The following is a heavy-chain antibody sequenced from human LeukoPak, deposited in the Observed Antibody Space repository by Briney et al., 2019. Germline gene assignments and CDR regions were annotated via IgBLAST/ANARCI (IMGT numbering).Heavy chain of an antibody. D-gene: IGHD4-17*01. CDR2: ISGSGGST. CDR3: AKRTVTNVDY. CDR1: GFTFSSHA. J-gene: IGHJ4*02. Sequence: RGSLRLSCAASGFTFSSHAMSWVRQAPGQGLEWVSAISGSGGSTYYADSVKGRFTISRDNSKNTLYLQMNSLRAEDTAVYYCAKRTVTNVDYWGQGTLVTVSS. V-gene: IGHV3-23*01.